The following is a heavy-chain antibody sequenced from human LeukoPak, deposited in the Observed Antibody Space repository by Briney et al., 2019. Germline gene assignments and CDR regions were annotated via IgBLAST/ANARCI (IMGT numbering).Heavy chain of an antibody. J-gene: IGHJ4*02. Sequence: GESLKISCKGSGYSFTSYWIGWVRQMPGKGLEWMGIIYPGDSDTRYSPSFQGQVTISADKSISTAYLQWSSLKASDTAMHYCARQRYCSSTSCLSAYYFDYWGQGTLVTVSS. V-gene: IGHV5-51*01. CDR2: IYPGDSDT. D-gene: IGHD2-2*01. CDR3: ARQRYCSSTSCLSAYYFDY. CDR1: GYSFTSYW.